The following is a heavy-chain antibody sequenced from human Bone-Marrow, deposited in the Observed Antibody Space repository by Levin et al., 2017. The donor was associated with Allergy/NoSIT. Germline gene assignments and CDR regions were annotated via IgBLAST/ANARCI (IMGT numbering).Heavy chain of an antibody. CDR3: AKQAITPTHFDY. J-gene: IGHJ4*02. CDR1: GFTFNNYA. CDR2: ISGTGTST. D-gene: IGHD1-14*01. Sequence: GGSLRLSCAVSGFTFNNYAMTWVRQAPGKGLEWVSAISGTGTSTFYADSVKGRFTISRDSSKNTLYLQMNSLRAEDTAVYYCAKQAITPTHFDYWGQGTLVTVSS. V-gene: IGHV3-23*01.